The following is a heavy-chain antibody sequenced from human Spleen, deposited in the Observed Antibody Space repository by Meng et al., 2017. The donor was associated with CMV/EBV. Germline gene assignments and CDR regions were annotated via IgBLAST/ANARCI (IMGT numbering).Heavy chain of an antibody. V-gene: IGHV4-34*01. J-gene: IGHJ5*02. CDR1: GGSFSGYY. Sequence: CAVYGGSFSGYYWVWIRQPPGKGLEWIGEINHSGSTNYNPSLKSRVTISVDTSKNQFSLKLSSVTAADTAVYYCARALRPRRGFDPWGQGTLVTVSS. CDR2: INHSGST. CDR3: ARALRPRRGFDP.